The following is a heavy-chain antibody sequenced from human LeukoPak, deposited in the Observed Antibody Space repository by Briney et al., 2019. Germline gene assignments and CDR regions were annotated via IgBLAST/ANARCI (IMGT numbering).Heavy chain of an antibody. D-gene: IGHD2/OR15-2a*01. CDR1: GFTLSSYW. V-gene: IGHV3-74*01. CDR2: INSDGSST. Sequence: PGGSLRLSCAASGFTLSSYWMHWVRQAPGKGLVRVSRINSDGSSTNYTDSVKGRFTISRDNAKNTLYLQMNSLRAEDTAVYYCAKYHSRFDPWGQGTLVTVSS. J-gene: IGHJ5*02. CDR3: AKYHSRFDP.